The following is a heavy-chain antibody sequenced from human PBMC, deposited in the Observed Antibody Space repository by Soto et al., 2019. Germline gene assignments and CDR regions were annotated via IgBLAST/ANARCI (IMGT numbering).Heavy chain of an antibody. CDR3: AKDGIAAAGKHDINWFEP. D-gene: IGHD6-13*01. Sequence: GGSLRLSCAASGFTFSSYGMDWVRQAPGKGLEWVAVISYDGSNKYYADSVKGRFTISRDNSKNTLYLQMNSLRAEDTAVYYCAKDGIAAAGKHDINWFEPWGQGTLVTVSS. V-gene: IGHV3-30*18. J-gene: IGHJ5*02. CDR2: ISYDGSNK. CDR1: GFTFSSYG.